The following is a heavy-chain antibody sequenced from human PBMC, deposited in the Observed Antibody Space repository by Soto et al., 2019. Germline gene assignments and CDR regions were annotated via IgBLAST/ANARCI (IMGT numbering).Heavy chain of an antibody. CDR1: GYTFTSYG. J-gene: IGHJ4*02. Sequence: SVKVSCKASGYTFTSYGISWVRQAPGQGLEWMGRISPNIGKANYAQKFQGRVTITADKSTSTAYMKLSSLRSEDTAVYYCARDLGLGITGTTGLFDYWGQGTLVTVS. D-gene: IGHD1-20*01. CDR2: ISPNIGKA. V-gene: IGHV1-69*04. CDR3: ARDLGLGITGTTGLFDY.